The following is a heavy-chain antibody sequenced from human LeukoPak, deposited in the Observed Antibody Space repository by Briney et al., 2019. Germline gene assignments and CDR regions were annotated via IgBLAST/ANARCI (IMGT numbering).Heavy chain of an antibody. D-gene: IGHD1-26*01. CDR2: IRSKAYGGTA. CDR3: TSDEGEDTSY. J-gene: IGHJ4*02. CDR1: GITFSNYN. V-gene: IGHV3-49*04. Sequence: GGSLRLSCAAPGITFSNYNMNWVRQAPGKGLEWVGVIRSKAYGGTAEYAASVKGRFTISRDDSKSIAYLQMSSLKTEDTAVYYCTSDEGEDTSYWGQGTLVTVSS.